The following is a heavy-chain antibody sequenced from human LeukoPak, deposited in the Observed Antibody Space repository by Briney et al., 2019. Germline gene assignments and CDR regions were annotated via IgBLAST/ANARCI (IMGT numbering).Heavy chain of an antibody. CDR2: IYYSGST. D-gene: IGHD1-14*01. CDR3: ARHMRVRGRRNQAAFDI. J-gene: IGHJ3*02. CDR1: GGSISSSSYY. Sequence: SETLSLTCTVSGGSISSSSYYWGWIRQPPGKGLEWIGSIYYSGSTYYNPSLKSRVTISVDTSKNQFSLKLSSVTAADTAVYYCARHMRVRGRRNQAAFDIWGQGTMVTVSS. V-gene: IGHV4-39*01.